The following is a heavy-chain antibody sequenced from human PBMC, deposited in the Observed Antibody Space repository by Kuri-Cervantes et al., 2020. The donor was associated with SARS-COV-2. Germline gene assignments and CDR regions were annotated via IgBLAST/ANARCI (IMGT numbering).Heavy chain of an antibody. CDR3: ARLLTFGEDDY. D-gene: IGHD3-10*01. CDR1: GYSISSGYY. CDR2: IYHSGST. Sequence: SETLSLTCTVSGYSISSGYYWGWIRQPPGKGLEWIGSIYHSGSTYYNPSLKSRVTISVDTSKNQFSLKLSSVTAADTAVYYCARLLTFGEDDYWGQGTLVTGSS. V-gene: IGHV4-38-2*02. J-gene: IGHJ4*02.